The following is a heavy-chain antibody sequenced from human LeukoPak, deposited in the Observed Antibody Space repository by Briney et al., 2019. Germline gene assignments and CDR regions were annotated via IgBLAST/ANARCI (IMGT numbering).Heavy chain of an antibody. D-gene: IGHD4-11*01. V-gene: IGHV4-59*01. J-gene: IGHJ4*02. Sequence: SETLSLTCSVSGVSISSYYWSWIRQPPGKGLEWIGYIYYNGITDYNPSLKSRVTISVDTSNSQISLRLNSVAAADTAVYYCASSSRGYSNYWGQGIPVTVSS. CDR3: ASSSRGYSNY. CDR1: GVSISSYY. CDR2: IYYNGIT.